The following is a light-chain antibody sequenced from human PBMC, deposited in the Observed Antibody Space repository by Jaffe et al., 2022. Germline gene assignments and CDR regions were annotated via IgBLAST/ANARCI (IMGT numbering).Light chain of an antibody. Sequence: SSEVTQDPAVSVALGQTVRITCQGDSLNYYYATWYQQKPGQAPVLVMYGKNNRPSGIPDRFSVSSSGTTASLTITGVQAEDEADYYCNSRASGGYPWVFGGGTKLTVL. J-gene: IGLJ3*02. V-gene: IGLV3-19*01. CDR3: NSRASGGYPWV. CDR2: GKN. CDR1: SLNYYY.